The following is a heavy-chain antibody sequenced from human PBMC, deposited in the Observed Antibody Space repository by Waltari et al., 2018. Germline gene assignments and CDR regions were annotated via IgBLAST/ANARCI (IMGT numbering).Heavy chain of an antibody. CDR3: AKTALSGWYAVDY. J-gene: IGHJ4*02. CDR2: ISYDGSNK. V-gene: IGHV3-30*18. D-gene: IGHD6-19*01. Sequence: QVQLVASGGGVVQPGRSLRLSCAASGFPFSSYAMNWLSQAPGKGLEWVAVISYDGSNKYYADSVKGRFTISRDNSKNTLYLQMNSLRAEDTAVYYCAKTALSGWYAVDYWGQGTLVTVSS. CDR1: GFPFSSYA.